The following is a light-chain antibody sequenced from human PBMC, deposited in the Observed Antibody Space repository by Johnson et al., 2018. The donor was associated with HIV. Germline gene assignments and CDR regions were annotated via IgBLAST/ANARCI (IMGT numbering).Light chain of an antibody. CDR2: YNN. Sequence: QSVLTQPPLVSAASGQKVTISCSGSSSNIGNNDVSWYQQLPGTAPKVLIYYNNKRPSGFPDRFSGSNSVPSATLALPALQPGDAAAYYCGTWDSRLSAYAFGTGTKFTVL. J-gene: IGLJ1*01. V-gene: IGLV1-51*01. CDR3: GTWDSRLSAYA. CDR1: SSNIGNND.